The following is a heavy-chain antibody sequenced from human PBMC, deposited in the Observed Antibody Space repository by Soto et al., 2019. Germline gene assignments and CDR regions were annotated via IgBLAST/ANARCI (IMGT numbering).Heavy chain of an antibody. CDR3: ARGPRYIVVVPSAPAYNWFDP. CDR2: INHSGST. V-gene: IGHV4-34*01. Sequence: QVQLQQWGAGLLKPSETLSLTCAVYGGSFSGYYWSWIRQPPGKGLEWIGEINHSGSTNYNPSLKCRVTISVDTSKNQFSLKLSSVTAADTAVYYCARGPRYIVVVPSAPAYNWFDPWGQGTLVTVSS. CDR1: GGSFSGYY. D-gene: IGHD2-2*01. J-gene: IGHJ5*02.